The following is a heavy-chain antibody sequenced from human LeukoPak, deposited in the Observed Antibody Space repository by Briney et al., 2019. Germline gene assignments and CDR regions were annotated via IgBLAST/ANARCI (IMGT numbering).Heavy chain of an antibody. CDR1: GGTFSSYA. J-gene: IGHJ4*02. Sequence: ASVKVSCKASGGTFSSYAISWVRQAPGQGLEWMGRIIPILGIANYAQKFQGRVTITADKSTSTAYMELSSLRSEDTAVYYCARGSGSSAAFDYWGQGTLVTVSS. D-gene: IGHD2-2*01. V-gene: IGHV1-69*04. CDR2: IIPILGIA. CDR3: ARGSGSSAAFDY.